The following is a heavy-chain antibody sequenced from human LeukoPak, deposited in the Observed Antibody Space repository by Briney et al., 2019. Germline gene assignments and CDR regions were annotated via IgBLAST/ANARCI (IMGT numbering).Heavy chain of an antibody. J-gene: IGHJ4*02. D-gene: IGHD3-22*01. Sequence: GGSLRLSCAASGFTFSSYAMSWVRQAPGKGLEWVSAISGSGGSTYYADSVKGRFTISRDNSKNTLYLQMNSLRVEDTAVYYCARGSHSSSYGFDYWGQGALVTVSS. CDR3: ARGSHSSSYGFDY. V-gene: IGHV3-23*01. CDR2: ISGSGGST. CDR1: GFTFSSYA.